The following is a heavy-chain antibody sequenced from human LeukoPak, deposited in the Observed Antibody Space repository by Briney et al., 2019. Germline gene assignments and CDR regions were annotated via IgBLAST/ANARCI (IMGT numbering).Heavy chain of an antibody. CDR3: ARPRYSGSYDYFDY. V-gene: IGHV1-18*04. CDR1: GYTFTSYY. Sequence: ASVKVSCKASGYTFTSYYMHWVRQAPGQGLEWMGWISAYNGNTNYAQKLQGRVTMTTDTSTSTAYMELRSLRSDDTAVYYCARPRYSGSYDYFDYWGQGTLVTVSS. J-gene: IGHJ4*02. CDR2: ISAYNGNT. D-gene: IGHD1-26*01.